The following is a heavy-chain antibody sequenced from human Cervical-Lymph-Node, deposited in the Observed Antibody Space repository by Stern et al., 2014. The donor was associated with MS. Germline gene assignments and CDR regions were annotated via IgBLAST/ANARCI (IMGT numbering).Heavy chain of an antibody. CDR1: GYPFTGNY. Sequence: QVQLVQSGAEVKKPGASVKVSCKAYGYPFTGNYMHWVRQAPGHGLEWMGRINPNGGDTNYAQKFQGRVTLTGDTSITTAYMELSRLKSDDTAVYYCTRGEGLDNYWGQGTLVTVSS. D-gene: IGHD1-26*01. CDR3: TRGEGLDNY. J-gene: IGHJ4*02. V-gene: IGHV1-2*06. CDR2: INPNGGDT.